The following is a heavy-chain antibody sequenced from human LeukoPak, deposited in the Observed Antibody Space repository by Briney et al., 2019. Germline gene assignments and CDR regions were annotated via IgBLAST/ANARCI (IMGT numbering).Heavy chain of an antibody. CDR1: GFTFSSYG. J-gene: IGHJ4*02. V-gene: IGHV3-33*01. D-gene: IGHD6-19*01. CDR2: IWYDGSNK. Sequence: PGGSLRLSCAASGFTFSSYGMHWVRQAPGKGLEWVAVIWYDGSNKYYADSVKGRFTISRDNSKNTLYLQMNSLRAEDTAVYYCARAIAVAGTVEGFCDYWGQGTLATVSS. CDR3: ARAIAVAGTVEGFCDY.